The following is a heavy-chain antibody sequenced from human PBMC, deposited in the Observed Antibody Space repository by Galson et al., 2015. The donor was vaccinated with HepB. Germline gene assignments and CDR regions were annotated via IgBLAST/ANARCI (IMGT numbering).Heavy chain of an antibody. CDR3: TRGVRQESRYSWSDP. CDR1: GFTFSNYW. CDR2: IKQDASEK. J-gene: IGHJ5*02. Sequence: SLRLSCAASGFTFSNYWMNWVRQVPGKGLEWVATIKQDASEKQYVDSVKGRFTISRDNAHNSVFLEMNSLRAEDTAVYFCTRGVRQESRYSWSDPWGQGTLVSVSP. V-gene: IGHV3-7*03.